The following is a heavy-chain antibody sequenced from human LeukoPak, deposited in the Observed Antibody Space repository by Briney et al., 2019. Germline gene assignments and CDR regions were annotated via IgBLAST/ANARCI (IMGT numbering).Heavy chain of an antibody. CDR1: GYTFTGYY. V-gene: IGHV1-2*02. J-gene: IGHJ6*02. D-gene: IGHD3-10*01. Sequence: VASVKVSCKASGYTFTGYYMHWVRQAPGQGLGWMGWINPNSGGTNYAQKFQGRVTMTRDTSISTAYMELSRLRSDDTAVYYCARVRGPRGGYYYYGKDVWGQGTTVTVSS. CDR3: ARVRGPRGGYYYYGKDV. CDR2: INPNSGGT.